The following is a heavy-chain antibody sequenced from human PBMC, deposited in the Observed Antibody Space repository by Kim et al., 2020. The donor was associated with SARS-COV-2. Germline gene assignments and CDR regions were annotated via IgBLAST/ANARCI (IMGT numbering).Heavy chain of an antibody. CDR1: GFTFSSYG. CDR2: IWYDGSNK. Sequence: GGSLRLSCAASGFTFSSYGMHWVRQAPGKGLEWVAAIWYDGSNKYYADSVKGRFTISRDNSKNTLYLQMNSLRAEDTAVYYCARDARYSGSTNYFDYWGQEALVTVSS. D-gene: IGHD1-26*01. J-gene: IGHJ4*02. CDR3: ARDARYSGSTNYFDY. V-gene: IGHV3-33*01.